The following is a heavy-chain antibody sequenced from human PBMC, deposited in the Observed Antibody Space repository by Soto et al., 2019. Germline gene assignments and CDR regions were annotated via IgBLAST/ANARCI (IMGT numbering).Heavy chain of an antibody. CDR2: IWYDGSNK. CDR1: GFTFSSYG. Sequence: QVQLVESGGGVVQPGRSLRLSCAASGFTFSSYGMHWVRQAPGKGLEWVAVIWYDGSNKYYADSVKGRFTISRDNSKNTLDLQMNSLRAEDTAVYYCARVGMITFGGVIVIPDLYAFGIWGQGTMVTVSS. D-gene: IGHD3-16*02. CDR3: ARVGMITFGGVIVIPDLYAFGI. V-gene: IGHV3-33*01. J-gene: IGHJ3*02.